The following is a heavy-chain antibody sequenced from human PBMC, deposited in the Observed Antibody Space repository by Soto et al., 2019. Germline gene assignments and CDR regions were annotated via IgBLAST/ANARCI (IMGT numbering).Heavy chain of an antibody. CDR3: ARASQRIILHY. J-gene: IGHJ4*02. D-gene: IGHD2-15*01. CDR1: GFTFSSYS. V-gene: IGHV3-48*01. Sequence: PGGSLRLSCAASGFTFSSYSMNWVRQAPGKGLEWVSYISSSSSTIYYADSVKGRFTISRDNAKNSLYLQMNSLRAEDTAVYYCARASQRIILHYWGQGTLVTVSS. CDR2: ISSSSSTI.